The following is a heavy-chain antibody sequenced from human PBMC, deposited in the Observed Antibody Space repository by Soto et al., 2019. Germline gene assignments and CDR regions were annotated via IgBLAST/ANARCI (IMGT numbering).Heavy chain of an antibody. V-gene: IGHV3-23*01. J-gene: IGHJ4*02. D-gene: IGHD2-8*01. CDR1: GFNFNNFA. CDR3: AKDSDRWPERTYLDY. Sequence: PGGSLRLSCAASGFNFNNFAMTWVRQAPGKGLEWVSGISVSAATTYYADSVKGRFTISRDNAKNTLYLQMNSLTAEDTAVYYCAKDSDRWPERTYLDYWGQGTLVTVSS. CDR2: ISVSAATT.